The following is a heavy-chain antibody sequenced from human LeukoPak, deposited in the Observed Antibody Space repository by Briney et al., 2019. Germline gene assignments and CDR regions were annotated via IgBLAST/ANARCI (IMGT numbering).Heavy chain of an antibody. CDR3: ARDRANWGSRDAFDI. D-gene: IGHD7-27*01. J-gene: IGHJ3*02. CDR2: IYYTGST. V-gene: IGHV4-59*01. CDR1: GGSISSYF. Sequence: SETLSLTCTVSGGSISSYFWSWMRQPPGKGLEWIGYIYYTGSTNYNPSLKSRVTMSVDTSKNQFSLSLSSVTTADTAVYFCARDRANWGSRDAFDIWGRGTMVTVSS.